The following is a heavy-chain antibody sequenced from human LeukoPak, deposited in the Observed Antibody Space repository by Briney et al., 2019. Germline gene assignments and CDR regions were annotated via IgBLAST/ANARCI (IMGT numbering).Heavy chain of an antibody. Sequence: ASVKVSCKASGGTFSSCAISWVRQAPGQGLEWMGGIIPIFGTANYAQKFQGRVTITADESTSTAYMELSSLRSEDTAVYYCARDGIRRITIFGVVSSGFDYWGQGTLVTVSS. J-gene: IGHJ4*02. CDR3: ARDGIRRITIFGVVSSGFDY. CDR2: IIPIFGTA. V-gene: IGHV1-69*13. D-gene: IGHD3-3*01. CDR1: GGTFSSCA.